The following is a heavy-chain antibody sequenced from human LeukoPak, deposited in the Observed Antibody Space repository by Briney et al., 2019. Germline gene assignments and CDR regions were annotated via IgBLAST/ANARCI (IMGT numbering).Heavy chain of an antibody. Sequence: PSQTLSLTCTVSGGSISSGDYYWSWIRQPPGKGLEWIGYIYYSGSTNYNPSLKSRVTISVDTSKNQFSLKLSSVTAADTAVYYCARGSPLLTGSGWFDPWGQGTLVTVSS. D-gene: IGHD3-9*01. CDR3: ARGSPLLTGSGWFDP. V-gene: IGHV4-61*08. CDR2: IYYSGST. J-gene: IGHJ5*02. CDR1: GGSISSGDYY.